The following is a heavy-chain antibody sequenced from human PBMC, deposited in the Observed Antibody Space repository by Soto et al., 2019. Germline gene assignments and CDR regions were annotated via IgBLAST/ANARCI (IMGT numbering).Heavy chain of an antibody. J-gene: IGHJ4*02. D-gene: IGHD5-18*01. CDR2: ISGSGGST. V-gene: IGHV3-23*01. CDR3: AKDHTDSDTYYFDY. CDR1: GFTFSSYS. Sequence: GGSLRLSCAASGFTFSSYSMSWVRQAPGKGLEWVSAISGSGGSTYYADSVKGRFTISRDNSKNTLYLQMNSLRAEDTVVYYCAKDHTDSDTYYFDYWGQGTLVTVSS.